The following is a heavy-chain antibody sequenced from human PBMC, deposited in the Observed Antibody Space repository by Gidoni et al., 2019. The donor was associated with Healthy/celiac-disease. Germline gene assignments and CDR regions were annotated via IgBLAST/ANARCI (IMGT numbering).Heavy chain of an antibody. Sequence: EVQLVESGGGLVQPGGSLRLSCAASGFTFRSYEMNWVRQAPGKGLEWVSYMSSSGSTIYYADAVKGRFTISRDNAKNSLYLKRNSLRAEDTAVYDCARGNYGAGSYSSPPFDYWGQGTLVTVSS. D-gene: IGHD3-10*01. CDR2: MSSSGSTI. CDR1: GFTFRSYE. CDR3: ARGNYGAGSYSSPPFDY. J-gene: IGHJ4*02. V-gene: IGHV3-48*03.